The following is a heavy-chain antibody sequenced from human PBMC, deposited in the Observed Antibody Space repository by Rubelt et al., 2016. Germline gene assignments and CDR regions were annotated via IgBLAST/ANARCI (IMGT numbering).Heavy chain of an antibody. CDR2: IKSKTDGGTT. CDR1: GFTFSNAW. D-gene: IGHD3-22*01. CDR3: TTDRYYYDSSGFPWFDP. J-gene: IGHJ5*02. Sequence: SLRLSCAAPGFTFSNAWMSWVRQAPGKGLEWVGRIKSKTDGGTTDYAAPVKGRFTISRDDSKNTLYLQMNSLKTEDTAVYYCTTDRYYYDSSGFPWFDPWGQGTLVTVSS. V-gene: IGHV3-15*01.